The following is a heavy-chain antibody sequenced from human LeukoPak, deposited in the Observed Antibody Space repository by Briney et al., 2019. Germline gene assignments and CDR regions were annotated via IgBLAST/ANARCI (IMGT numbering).Heavy chain of an antibody. Sequence: SETLSLTCTVSGYSISSGYYWGWIRQPPGKGLEWIGSIYHSGSTYYNPSLKSRVTISVDTSKNQFSLKLSSVTAADTAVYYCAGGSGSYYNWFDPWGQGTLVTVSS. J-gene: IGHJ5*02. CDR3: AGGSGSYYNWFDP. V-gene: IGHV4-38-2*02. CDR1: GYSISSGYY. D-gene: IGHD3-10*01. CDR2: IYHSGST.